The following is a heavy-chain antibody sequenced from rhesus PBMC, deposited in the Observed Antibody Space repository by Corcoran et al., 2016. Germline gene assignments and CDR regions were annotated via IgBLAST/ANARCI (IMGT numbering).Heavy chain of an antibody. CDR3: ARAPVIAAACYYFDY. CDR2: NDPKDGEA. V-gene: IGHV1-111*01. Sequence: EVQLVQSGAEVKKPGASVKISCKAAGYTFTDHYLHCGRQPRGKGLEGMGINDPKDGEADYAKKFQDRVTITTDMTTDTAYMELSSLRSEDTAVYYCARAPVIAAACYYFDYWGQGVLVTVSS. D-gene: IGHD6-31*01. J-gene: IGHJ4*01. CDR1: GYTFTDHY.